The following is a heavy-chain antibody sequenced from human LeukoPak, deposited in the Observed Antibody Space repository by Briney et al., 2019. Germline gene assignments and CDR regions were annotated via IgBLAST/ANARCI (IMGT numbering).Heavy chain of an antibody. J-gene: IGHJ4*02. CDR2: IYYSGST. Sequence: SETLSLTCTFSGGFISGSNYYWAWIRQTPGKGLEWIASIYYSGSTYYDPSLKRRVTISVDTSKNQFSLKLSSVTAADTAVYYCATENGFNDYWGQGTLVTVSS. D-gene: IGHD2-8*01. CDR3: ATENGFNDY. CDR1: GGFISGSNYY. V-gene: IGHV4-39*07.